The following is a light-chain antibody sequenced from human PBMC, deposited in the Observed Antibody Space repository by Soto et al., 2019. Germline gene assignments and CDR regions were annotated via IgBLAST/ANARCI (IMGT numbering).Light chain of an antibody. CDR1: QNVYNN. J-gene: IGKJ4*01. Sequence: EIVMTQSPATLSVSPGEGATLSCKASQNVYNNLAWYQQRPGQPPRLLIYDASTRATGISARFSGSGYGTEFTLTISSLQSEDFEVYFCQQCRNSPLTFGGGTKVEIK. V-gene: IGKV3-15*01. CDR2: DAS. CDR3: QQCRNSPLT.